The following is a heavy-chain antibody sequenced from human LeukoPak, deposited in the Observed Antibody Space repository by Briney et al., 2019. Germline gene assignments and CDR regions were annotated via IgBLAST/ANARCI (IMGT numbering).Heavy chain of an antibody. V-gene: IGHV3-7*02. CDR1: GFTFSSYW. CDR2: IKDDGSEK. CDR3: ARRGITISGVLVYHYSGLDV. Sequence: GGSLRLSCAASGFTFSSYWMSWVRQARGKGLEWVASIKDDGSEKHFLDSVNGRFAISRDNAKNSLYLQMSSLRAEDTAVYYCARRGITISGVLVYHYSGLDVWGQGTTVTVSS. J-gene: IGHJ6*02. D-gene: IGHD3-3*01.